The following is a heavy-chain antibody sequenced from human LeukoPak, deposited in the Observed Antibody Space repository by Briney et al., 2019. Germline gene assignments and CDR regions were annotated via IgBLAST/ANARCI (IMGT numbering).Heavy chain of an antibody. Sequence: GGSLRLSCAASGFTFSSYAMSWVRQAPGTGLEWVSAISGSGGSTYYADSVKGRFTISRDNSKNTLYLQMNSLRAEDTAVYYCARSNWSYWFDPWGQGTLVTVSS. J-gene: IGHJ5*02. CDR3: ARSNWSYWFDP. V-gene: IGHV3-23*01. D-gene: IGHD1-20*01. CDR1: GFTFSSYA. CDR2: ISGSGGST.